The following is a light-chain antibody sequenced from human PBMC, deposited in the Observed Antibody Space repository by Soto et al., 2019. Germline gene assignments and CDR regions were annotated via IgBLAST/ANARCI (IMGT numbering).Light chain of an antibody. J-gene: IGKJ3*01. CDR2: DAS. CDR1: QSVRSSY. V-gene: IGKV3-20*01. Sequence: DIVVTQSPGTLSLSPGERDTLSCRASQSVRSSYLAWYQQKPGQAPRLLIYDASSRATGIPDRFSGSGSGTDFTLTISRLEPEDFAVYYCQQYHSAPCTFGPGTKVDIK. CDR3: QQYHSAPCT.